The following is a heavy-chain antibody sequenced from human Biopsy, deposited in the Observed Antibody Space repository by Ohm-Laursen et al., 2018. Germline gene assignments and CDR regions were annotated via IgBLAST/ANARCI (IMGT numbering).Heavy chain of an antibody. Sequence: SQTLSLTCAVSGGSINIDFNYWSWIRQHPGKGLEWIGYIYHTGTTFYNPSLESQATISIDTSKNQFSLKMTSVTDADTAVYYCARATVETASFDFWGQGTLVTVSS. CDR3: ARATVETASFDF. CDR1: GGSINIDFNY. CDR2: IYHTGTT. D-gene: IGHD5-18*01. V-gene: IGHV4-31*11. J-gene: IGHJ4*02.